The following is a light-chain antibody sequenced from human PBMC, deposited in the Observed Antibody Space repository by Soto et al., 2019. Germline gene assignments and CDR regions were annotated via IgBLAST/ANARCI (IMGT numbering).Light chain of an antibody. Sequence: EIVLTQSPGTLSLSPGERATLSCRASQSVSSSYLAWYQQKPGQAPRLLIYGASSRATGIPDRFSGSGSGTEFTLNISRLEPEDYAVYYCQQYGSSRTFGQGTKVEIK. CDR3: QQYGSSRT. CDR1: QSVSSSY. V-gene: IGKV3-20*01. J-gene: IGKJ1*01. CDR2: GAS.